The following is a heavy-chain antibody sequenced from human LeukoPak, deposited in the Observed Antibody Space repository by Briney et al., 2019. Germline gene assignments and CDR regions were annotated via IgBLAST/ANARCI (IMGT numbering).Heavy chain of an antibody. V-gene: IGHV3-11*01. CDR3: AGGRTVVVVPAAGNWFDP. CDR1: GFTFSDYY. Sequence: GGSLRLSCAASGFTFSDYYMSWIRQAPGKGLEWVSYISSSGSTIYYADSVKGRFTISRDNAKNSLYLQMDSLRAEDTAVYYCAGGRTVVVVPAAGNWFDPWGQGTLVTVSS. CDR2: ISSSGSTI. D-gene: IGHD2-2*01. J-gene: IGHJ5*02.